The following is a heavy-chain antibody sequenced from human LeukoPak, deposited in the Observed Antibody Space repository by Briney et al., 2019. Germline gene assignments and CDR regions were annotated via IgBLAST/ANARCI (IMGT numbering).Heavy chain of an antibody. J-gene: IGHJ5*02. CDR2: INHSGST. CDR1: GGSFSGYY. D-gene: IGHD6-13*01. V-gene: IGHV4-34*01. Sequence: SETLSLTCAVYGGSFSGYYWSWIRQPPGKELEWIGEINHSGSTNYNPSLKSRVTISVDTSKNQFSLKLSSVTAADTAVYYCARGSKAAGRGWFDPWGQGTLVTVSS. CDR3: ARGSKAAGRGWFDP.